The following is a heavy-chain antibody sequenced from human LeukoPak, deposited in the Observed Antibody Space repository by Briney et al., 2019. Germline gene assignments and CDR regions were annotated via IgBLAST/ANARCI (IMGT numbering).Heavy chain of an antibody. D-gene: IGHD3-3*01. Sequence: ASVKVSCKASGYTFTSYGISWVRQAPGQGLEWMGWISAYNGNTNYAQKLQGRVTMTTDTSTSTAYMELSSLRSEDTAVYYCASGERGVYYDFWSGYNIDYWGQGTLVTVSS. V-gene: IGHV1-18*01. J-gene: IGHJ4*02. CDR2: ISAYNGNT. CDR3: ASGERGVYYDFWSGYNIDY. CDR1: GYTFTSYG.